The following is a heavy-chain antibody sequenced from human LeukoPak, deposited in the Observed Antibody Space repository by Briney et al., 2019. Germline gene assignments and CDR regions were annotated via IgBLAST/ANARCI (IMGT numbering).Heavy chain of an antibody. Sequence: SETLSLTCTVSGGSISSDYWSWIRQPPGKGLEWIGYIHYSGRTNYNPSLKSRITISVDTSKTQFSLKLSSVTAVDTAVYYCATLRGSGSAVFDYWGQGTLVTVSS. J-gene: IGHJ4*02. CDR1: GGSISSDY. CDR3: ATLRGSGSAVFDY. V-gene: IGHV4-59*08. CDR2: IHYSGRT. D-gene: IGHD2-15*01.